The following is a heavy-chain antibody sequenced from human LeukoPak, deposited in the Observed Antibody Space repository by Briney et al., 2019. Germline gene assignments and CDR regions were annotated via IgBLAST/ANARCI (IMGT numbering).Heavy chain of an antibody. J-gene: IGHJ4*02. Sequence: GGCLRLSCAASGFTFCSDAMSWVCQAPGKGVGCVSAISGRGGSTYYADSAKGRFTISRDNSKNTLYLQMNSLRAEDTAVYYCAKEPYPQENGVVAATGFFDYWGQGTLVTVSS. CDR2: ISGRGGST. D-gene: IGHD2-15*01. V-gene: IGHV3-23*01. CDR1: GFTFCSDA. CDR3: AKEPYPQENGVVAATGFFDY.